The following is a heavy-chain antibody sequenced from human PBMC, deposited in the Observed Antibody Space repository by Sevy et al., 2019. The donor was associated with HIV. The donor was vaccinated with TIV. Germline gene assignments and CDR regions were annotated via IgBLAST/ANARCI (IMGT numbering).Heavy chain of an antibody. V-gene: IGHV4-39*02. CDR1: GDSITSSSYY. Sequence: SETLSLTCSVSGDSITSSSYYWGWIRQPPGKGLEWIGISYYRGNSYYNPSLKSRVTIFVDTSKNHFSLKLTSVTAAYTAFYYCARRAYGSSHYFDYWGQGTLVTVSS. J-gene: IGHJ4*02. CDR3: ARRAYGSSHYFDY. D-gene: IGHD6-13*01. CDR2: SYYRGNS.